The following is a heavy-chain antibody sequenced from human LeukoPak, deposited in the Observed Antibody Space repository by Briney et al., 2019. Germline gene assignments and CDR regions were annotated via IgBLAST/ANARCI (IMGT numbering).Heavy chain of an antibody. D-gene: IGHD2-15*01. J-gene: IGHJ5*02. CDR1: GYTFTSYG. Sequence: ASVKVSCTASGYTFTSYGISWVRQAPGQGLEWMGWISAYNGNTNYAQKLQGRVTMTTDTSTSTVYMELRSLRSDDTAVYYCARDRGWELGYCSGGSCYDENWFDPWGQGTLVTVSS. CDR3: ARDRGWELGYCSGGSCYDENWFDP. V-gene: IGHV1-18*01. CDR2: ISAYNGNT.